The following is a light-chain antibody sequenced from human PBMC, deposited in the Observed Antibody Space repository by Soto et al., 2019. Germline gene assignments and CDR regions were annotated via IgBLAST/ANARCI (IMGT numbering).Light chain of an antibody. V-gene: IGKV3-20*01. CDR2: GAS. Sequence: EIVLTQSPGTLSLSPGETATLSCRASQSLNSDYLAWYQQIPGQAPRVLIYGASTRASGISDRFSGSRSGTDCTLTITRLEPEDFAVYYCHQYDNAPFTFGPGTRVGIK. CDR1: QSLNSDY. CDR3: HQYDNAPFT. J-gene: IGKJ3*01.